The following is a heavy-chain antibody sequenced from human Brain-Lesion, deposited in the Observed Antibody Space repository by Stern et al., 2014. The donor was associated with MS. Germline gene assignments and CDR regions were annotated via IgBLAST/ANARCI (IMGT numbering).Heavy chain of an antibody. D-gene: IGHD2-2*01. CDR1: GGSISSGGYY. J-gene: IGHJ6*02. CDR3: ARGRVVPGFQYYATDV. CDR2: IFNSGST. Sequence: VQLVESGPGLVKPSQTLSLSCTVSGGSISSGGYYWSWIRQPAGKGLEWIGRIFNSGSTSYNPSLKSRAPISIATSKNQFSRRLNPMTAADTAVYYCARGRVVPGFQYYATDVWGQGTTVIVSS. V-gene: IGHV4-61*02.